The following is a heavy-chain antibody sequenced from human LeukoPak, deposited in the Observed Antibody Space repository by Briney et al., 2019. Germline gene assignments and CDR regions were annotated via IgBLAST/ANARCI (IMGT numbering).Heavy chain of an antibody. CDR2: IKVDGSEK. V-gene: IGHV3-7*03. CDR3: ATCRNYYDSSGYRD. J-gene: IGHJ4*02. D-gene: IGHD3-22*01. Sequence: PGGSLRLSCVASGFTFSNFWMSWVRQAPGKGLEWVANIKVDGSEKYYADSVKGRFTISRDNAENSLYLQMNSLRAEDTAVYYCATCRNYYDSSGYRDWGQGTLVTVSS. CDR1: GFTFSNFW.